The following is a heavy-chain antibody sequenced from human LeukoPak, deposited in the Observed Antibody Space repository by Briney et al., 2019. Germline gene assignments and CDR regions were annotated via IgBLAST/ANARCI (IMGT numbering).Heavy chain of an antibody. D-gene: IGHD3-22*01. CDR3: AKGYYYDSSGYYAS. V-gene: IGHV3-9*01. Sequence: PGRSLRPSCAASGFTFDDYAMRWVRQAPGKGLEWVSGISWNSGSIGYADSVKGRFTISRDNAKNSLYLQMNSLRAEDTALYHCAKGYYYDSSGYYASWGQGTLVTVSS. CDR1: GFTFDDYA. J-gene: IGHJ5*02. CDR2: ISWNSGSI.